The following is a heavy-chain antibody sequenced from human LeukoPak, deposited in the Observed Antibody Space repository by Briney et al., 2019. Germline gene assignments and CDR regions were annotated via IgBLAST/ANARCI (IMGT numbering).Heavy chain of an antibody. J-gene: IGHJ4*02. D-gene: IGHD6-19*01. CDR1: GFPFSVYE. CDR2: IASSGTIK. Sequence: GGSLRLSCVVSGFPFSVYERNWVRQAPGKGLEWVSNIASSGTIKYYADYVKGRFYISRDNDNSSLYLKMHSLRVEDTAVYYCALLAVASDFDYWGQGAVVTVSS. V-gene: IGHV3-48*03. CDR3: ALLAVASDFDY.